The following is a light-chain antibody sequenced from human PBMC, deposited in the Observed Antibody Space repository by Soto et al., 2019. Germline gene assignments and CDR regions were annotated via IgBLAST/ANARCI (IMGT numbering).Light chain of an antibody. CDR1: SSNIGADYH. Sequence: QSVLTQPPSVSGAPGQRVTISCTGSSSNIGADYHVHWYQQLPGTAPKLLIYGNTNRPSGVPDRFSGSKSGTSASLAIAGLQAEDEADYYCQSYDRSLSGSAIFGGGTKLTVL. CDR2: GNT. CDR3: QSYDRSLSGSAI. V-gene: IGLV1-40*01. J-gene: IGLJ2*01.